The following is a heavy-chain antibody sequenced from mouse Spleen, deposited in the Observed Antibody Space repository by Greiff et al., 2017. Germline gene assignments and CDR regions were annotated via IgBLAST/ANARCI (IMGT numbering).Heavy chain of an antibody. CDR1: GFSLTSYG. CDR3: ARNRGDYYAMDY. Sequence: VKLQESGPGLVAPSQSLSITCTVSGFSLTSYGVHWVRQPPGKGLEWLVVIWSDGSTTYNSALKSRLSISKDNSKSQVFLKMNSLQTDDTAMYYCARNRGDYYAMDYWGQGTSVTVSS. CDR2: IWSDGST. V-gene: IGHV2-6*02. D-gene: IGHD3-3*01. J-gene: IGHJ4*01.